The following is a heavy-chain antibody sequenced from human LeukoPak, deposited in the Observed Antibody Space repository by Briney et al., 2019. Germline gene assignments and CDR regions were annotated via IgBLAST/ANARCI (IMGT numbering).Heavy chain of an antibody. CDR1: GYTFTGYY. D-gene: IGHD6-13*01. CDR2: INPNSGGT. J-gene: IGHJ5*02. Sequence: ASVKVSCKASGYTFTGYYMHWVRQAPGQGLEWMGWINPNSGGTNYAQKFQGRVTMTRDTSISTAYMELSRLRSGDTAVYYCAREGAAARGFDPWGQGTLVTVSS. CDR3: AREGAAARGFDP. V-gene: IGHV1-2*02.